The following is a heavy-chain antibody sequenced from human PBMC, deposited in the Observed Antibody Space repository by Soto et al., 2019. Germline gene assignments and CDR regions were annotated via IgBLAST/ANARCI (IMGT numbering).Heavy chain of an antibody. D-gene: IGHD2-15*01. CDR3: ARICSGGTCSFDY. CDR2: IYSGGST. V-gene: IGHV3-66*01. CDR1: GFTVSSNY. Sequence: EVQLVESGVGLVQPGGSLRLCCAASGFTVSSNYMSWVRQAPGKGLEWVSVIYSGGSTYYADSVKGRFTISRDNSENTLYLQMNSMRAEYTAVYYCARICSGGTCSFDYWGQGTLVTVSS. J-gene: IGHJ4*02.